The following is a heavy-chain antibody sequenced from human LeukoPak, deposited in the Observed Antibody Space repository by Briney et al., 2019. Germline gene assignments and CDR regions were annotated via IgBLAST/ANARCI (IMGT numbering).Heavy chain of an antibody. CDR3: ATVRDCSGGSCLYWYFDL. D-gene: IGHD2-15*01. V-gene: IGHV1-24*01. J-gene: IGHJ2*01. CDR1: GYTLTELS. Sequence: ASVKVSCKVSGYTLTELSMHWVRQGPGKGLEWVGGFDPEDGETIYAQKFQGRVTMTEDTSTDTAYMELSSLRSEDTAVYYCATVRDCSGGSCLYWYFDLWGRGTLVTVSS. CDR2: FDPEDGET.